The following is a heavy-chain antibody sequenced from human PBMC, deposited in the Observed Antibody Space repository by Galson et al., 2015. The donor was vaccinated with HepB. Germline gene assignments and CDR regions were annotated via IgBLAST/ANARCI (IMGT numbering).Heavy chain of an antibody. Sequence: CKASGFTFTSYGISWVRQAPGQGLEWMGWISPYNANTDYALKLQGRVIITADTSTNTVYMEMRSLSSDDTAVYYCARARYGSSAPDFWGQGTLVTVSS. CDR2: ISPYNANT. D-gene: IGHD6-6*01. J-gene: IGHJ4*02. CDR3: ARARYGSSAPDF. CDR1: GFTFTSYG. V-gene: IGHV1-18*01.